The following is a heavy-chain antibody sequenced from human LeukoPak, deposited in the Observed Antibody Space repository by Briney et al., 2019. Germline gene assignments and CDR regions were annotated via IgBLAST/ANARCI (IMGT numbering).Heavy chain of an antibody. CDR1: GFTFSTYG. J-gene: IGHJ4*02. CDR2: ISGSGGST. V-gene: IGHV3-23*01. D-gene: IGHD3-10*01. CDR3: AKDPLWRGGLLWFGESNYFDY. Sequence: GGSLRLSCAASGFTFSTYGMTWVRQPPGKGLEWVSGISGSGGSTYYVDSVKGRFTISRDNSKNTLYLQMNSLRAEDTAVYYCAKDPLWRGGLLWFGESNYFDYWGQGTLVTVSS.